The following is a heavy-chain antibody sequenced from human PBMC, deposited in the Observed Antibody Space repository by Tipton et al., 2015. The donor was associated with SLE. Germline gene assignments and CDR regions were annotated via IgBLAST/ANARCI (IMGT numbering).Heavy chain of an antibody. J-gene: IGHJ4*02. CDR3: AMASWDHRGSGSFSDY. CDR1: GGSISSYY. CDR2: IHSSGRT. V-gene: IGHV4-4*07. D-gene: IGHD3-10*01. Sequence: TLSLTCTVFGGSISSYYWSWIRQPAGKGLEWIGQIHSSGRTSHNPSLKSRVTISLDMSRNTFSLILSSVTAADTAVYYCAMASWDHRGSGSFSDYWGQGKLVTVSS.